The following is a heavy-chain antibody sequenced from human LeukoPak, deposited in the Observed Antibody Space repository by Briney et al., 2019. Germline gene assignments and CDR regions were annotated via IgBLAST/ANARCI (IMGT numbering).Heavy chain of an antibody. CDR2: INPNSGGT. D-gene: IGHD3-3*01. Sequence: ASVKVSCKVSGYTLTELSMHWVRQAPGQGLEWMGWINPNSGGTNYAQKFQGRVTTTRDTSISTAYMELSRLRSDDTAVYYCASFKVYDFWSGYSGPPFDYWGQGTLVTVSS. CDR3: ASFKVYDFWSGYSGPPFDY. V-gene: IGHV1-2*02. CDR1: GYTLTELS. J-gene: IGHJ4*02.